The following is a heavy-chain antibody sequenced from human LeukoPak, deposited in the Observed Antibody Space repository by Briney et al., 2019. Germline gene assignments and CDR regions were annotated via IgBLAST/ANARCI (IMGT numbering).Heavy chain of an antibody. D-gene: IGHD6-19*01. CDR1: GFTFNTYT. V-gene: IGHV3-23*01. Sequence: PGGSLRLSCAASGFTFNTYTMSWVRQAPGQGLEWVSAISGSGDSTYYADSVKGRFTISRDSSKHMVYLQMNSLRAEDTAVYYCVKGKYSSGWYSIVDSWGQGTLVTVSS. J-gene: IGHJ4*02. CDR3: VKGKYSSGWYSIVDS. CDR2: ISGSGDST.